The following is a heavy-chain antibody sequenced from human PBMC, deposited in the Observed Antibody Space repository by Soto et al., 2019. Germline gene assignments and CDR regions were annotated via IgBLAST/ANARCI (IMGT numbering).Heavy chain of an antibody. CDR3: ARDYYGMDV. CDR1: GGPVSDKTYY. J-gene: IGHJ6*02. CDR2: VYYSGTT. V-gene: IGHV4-61*01. Sequence: SETLSLTCSVSGGPVSDKTYYWSWIRQPPGKRLEWIGYVYYSGTTNYNPSLKSRVTISVDRSKNQFSLNLTSVTAADTAVYYCARDYYGMDVWGQGTTVTVSS.